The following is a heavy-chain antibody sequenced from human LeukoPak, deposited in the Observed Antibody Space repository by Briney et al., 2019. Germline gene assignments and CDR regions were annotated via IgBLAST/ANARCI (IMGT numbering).Heavy chain of an antibody. V-gene: IGHV4-61*02. CDR1: GGSISSGTYY. D-gene: IGHD3-3*01. CDR2: IYTSGST. Sequence: SQTLSLTCTVSGGSISSGTYYWSWIRQPAGKGLEWLGRIYTSGSTNYNPSLKSRVTISVDTSKNQFSLRLRSVTAADMAVYYCARSRSKYDFWSGLSYYYYYMDVWGKGTTVTVSS. J-gene: IGHJ6*03. CDR3: ARSRSKYDFWSGLSYYYYYMDV.